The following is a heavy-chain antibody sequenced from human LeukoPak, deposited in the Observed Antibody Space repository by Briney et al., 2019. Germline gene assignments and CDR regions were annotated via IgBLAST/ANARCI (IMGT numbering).Heavy chain of an antibody. J-gene: IGHJ4*02. CDR3: ARGYDSSGYYPGY. V-gene: IGHV1-8*01. CDR1: GYTFTSYD. Sequence: ASVKVSCKASGYTFTSYDINWVRQATGRGLEWMGWMNPNSGNTGYAQKFQGRVTMTRNTSISTAYMELSSLRSEDTAVYYCARGYDSSGYYPGYWGQGTLVTVSS. D-gene: IGHD3-22*01. CDR2: MNPNSGNT.